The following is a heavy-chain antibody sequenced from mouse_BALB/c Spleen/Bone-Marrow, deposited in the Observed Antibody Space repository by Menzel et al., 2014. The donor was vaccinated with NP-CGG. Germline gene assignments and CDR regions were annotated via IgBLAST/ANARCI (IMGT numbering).Heavy chain of an antibody. D-gene: IGHD1-1*01. V-gene: IGHV1-80*01. Sequence: LQESGAELVRPGSSVKISCKASGSAFSSSWVHWVRQRPGQGLEGIGQIYPGDGDTNYNGKFKDKATLTADKSSSTAYMQLSSLTSEASAVYFGAKSGYGSFDYWGQGTTLTVSS. CDR2: IYPGDGDT. J-gene: IGHJ2*01. CDR3: AKSGYGSFDY. CDR1: GSAFSSSW.